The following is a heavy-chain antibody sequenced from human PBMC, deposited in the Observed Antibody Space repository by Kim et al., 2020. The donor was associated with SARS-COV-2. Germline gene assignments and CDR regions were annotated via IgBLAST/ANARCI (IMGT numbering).Heavy chain of an antibody. Sequence: GGSLRLSCAASGFTFSSYGMHWVRQAPGKGLEWVAVIWYDGSNKYYADTVKGGFTLSEGNSKNTLYLQMNSLRAEATAVYYSTRDLLVGATSYGMDVWGQGTTVAVSS. V-gene: IGHV3-33*01. J-gene: IGHJ6*02. CDR3: TRDLLVGATSYGMDV. CDR1: GFTFSSYG. D-gene: IGHD1-26*01. CDR2: IWYDGSNK.